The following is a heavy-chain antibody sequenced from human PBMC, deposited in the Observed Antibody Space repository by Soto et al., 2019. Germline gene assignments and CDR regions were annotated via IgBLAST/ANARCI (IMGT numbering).Heavy chain of an antibody. CDR3: ARLPVTVALYYCYGMDV. V-gene: IGHV5-51*01. Sequence: GESLKISCKGSGYSFTSYWIGWVRQMPGKGLEWMGIIYPGDSDTRYSPSFQGQVTISADKSISTAYLQWSSLKASDTAMYYCARLPVTVALYYCYGMDVWGQGTTVTVSS. CDR2: IYPGDSDT. D-gene: IGHD6-19*01. J-gene: IGHJ6*02. CDR1: GYSFTSYW.